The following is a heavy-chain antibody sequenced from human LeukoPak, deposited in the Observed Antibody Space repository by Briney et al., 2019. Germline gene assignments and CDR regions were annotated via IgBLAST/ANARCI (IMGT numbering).Heavy chain of an antibody. CDR3: ARVASSSPYYFDY. D-gene: IGHD6-6*01. V-gene: IGHV4-59*01. J-gene: IGHJ4*02. Sequence: SETLSLTCTVSGVSISSYYWSWIRQPPGKGLEWIGYIYYSGSTNYNPSLKSRVTISVDTSKNQFSLKLSSVTAADTAVYYCARVASSSPYYFDYWGQGTLVTVSS. CDR2: IYYSGST. CDR1: GVSISSYY.